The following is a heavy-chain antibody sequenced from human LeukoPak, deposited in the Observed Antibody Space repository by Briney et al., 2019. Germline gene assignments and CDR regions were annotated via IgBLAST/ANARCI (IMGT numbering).Heavy chain of an antibody. Sequence: GGSLRLSCTTSGFDFSIYGMNWVRQAPGKGLEWLANIWSDGTHKYYADSVKGRFTIARDNSENTLYLQLSSLGAEDTALYYCAREGGEVRSSGSDCWGQGTLVTVSS. D-gene: IGHD2-21*01. J-gene: IGHJ4*02. CDR1: GFDFSIYG. CDR3: AREGGEVRSSGSDC. V-gene: IGHV3-33*01. CDR2: IWSDGTHK.